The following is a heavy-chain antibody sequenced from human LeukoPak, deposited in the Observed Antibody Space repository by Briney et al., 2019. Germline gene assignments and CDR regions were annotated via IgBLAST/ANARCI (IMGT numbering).Heavy chain of an antibody. CDR3: ARGDYDFWSGSSHSWFDP. D-gene: IGHD3-3*01. Sequence: ASVKVSCKASGGTFSSYAISWVRQAPGQGLEWMGGIIPIFGTANYAQKFQGRVTITADKSTSTAYMELSSLRSEDTAMYYCARGDYDFWSGSSHSWFDPWGQGSLVTVSS. V-gene: IGHV1-69*06. J-gene: IGHJ5*02. CDR2: IIPIFGTA. CDR1: GGTFSSYA.